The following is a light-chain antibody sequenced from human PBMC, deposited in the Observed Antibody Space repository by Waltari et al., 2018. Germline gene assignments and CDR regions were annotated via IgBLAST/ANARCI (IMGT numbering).Light chain of an antibody. CDR3: QSYDTSLSVV. CDR2: GST. V-gene: IGLV1-40*01. Sequence: QSVLTQPPSVSGAPGQRVTISCTGSGSTIGAGYAVNWYPQLPRAAPKLLIYGSTSRPLGVPARFFGSTSGTSASLAITGLQAEDEADYYCQSYDTSLSVVFGGGTKLTVL. CDR1: GSTIGAGYA. J-gene: IGLJ3*02.